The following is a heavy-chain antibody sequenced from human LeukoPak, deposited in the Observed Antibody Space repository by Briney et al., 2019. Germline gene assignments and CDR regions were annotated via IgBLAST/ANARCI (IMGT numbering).Heavy chain of an antibody. J-gene: IGHJ6*03. CDR2: IAGSNGNT. V-gene: IGHV1-18*01. Sequence: ASVKVSCKASGYTFTTHGISWVRQAPGQGLERMGWIAGSNGNTNYAEGLQSRVTMTTDTSTSTAYLELRSLRSDDTAVYYCATAIPEMATIGYYYYMDVWGNGTTVTVSS. CDR3: ATAIPEMATIGYYYYMDV. CDR1: GYTFTTHG. D-gene: IGHD5-24*01.